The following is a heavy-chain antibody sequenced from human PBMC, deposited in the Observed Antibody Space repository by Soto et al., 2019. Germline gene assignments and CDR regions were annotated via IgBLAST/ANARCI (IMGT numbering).Heavy chain of an antibody. V-gene: IGHV3-23*01. CDR1: GFTFSSYA. Sequence: GGSLRLSCAASGFTFSSYAMSWVRQAPGKGLEWVSAISGSGGSTYYAESVKGRFTISRDNSKNTLYLQMNSLRAEDTAGYYCAKGPWRDSSGWFDYWGQGTLVTVSS. D-gene: IGHD6-19*01. CDR3: AKGPWRDSSGWFDY. CDR2: ISGSGGST. J-gene: IGHJ4*02.